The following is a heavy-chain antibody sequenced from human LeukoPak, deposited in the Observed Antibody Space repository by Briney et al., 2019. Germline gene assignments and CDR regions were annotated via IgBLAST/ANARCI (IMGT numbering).Heavy chain of an antibody. D-gene: IGHD3-10*01. CDR3: ARAVGSGSFQTYYYYMDV. V-gene: IGHV4-59*12. CDR2: MFYSGST. Sequence: PSETLSLTCTVSSDSISSYYWSWIRQPPGKGLEWIGYMFYSGSTNYNPSLKSRVTMSVDTSKNQFSLKLSSVTAADTAVYYCARAVGSGSFQTYYYYMDVWGKGTTVTISS. J-gene: IGHJ6*03. CDR1: SDSISSYY.